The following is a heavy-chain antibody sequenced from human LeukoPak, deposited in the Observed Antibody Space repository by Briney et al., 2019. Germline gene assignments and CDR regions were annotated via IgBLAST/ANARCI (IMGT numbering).Heavy chain of an antibody. CDR2: MSANSGDT. D-gene: IGHD7-27*01. CDR3: ARGPPNWGYDY. CDR1: GYTFTSYD. Sequence: ASLKVSCEASGYTFTSYDFNWVRQATGQGPEWVGWMSANSGDTGYAQKFQDRVTMTRNTSISTAYMELSSLRSDDTAVYYCARGPPNWGYDYWGPGTLVTVSS. V-gene: IGHV1-8*01. J-gene: IGHJ4*02.